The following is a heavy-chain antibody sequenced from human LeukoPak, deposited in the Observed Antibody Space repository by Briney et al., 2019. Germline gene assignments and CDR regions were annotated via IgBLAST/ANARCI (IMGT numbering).Heavy chain of an antibody. V-gene: IGHV3-21*01. CDR1: GFTFGSYS. CDR3: ARGITDGATYFDY. CDR2: ISSSSSYI. D-gene: IGHD4-17*01. Sequence: GGSLRLSCAASGFTFGSYSMNWVRQAPGKGLEWVSSISSSSSYIYYADSVKGRFTISRDNAKNSLYLQMNSLRAEDTAVYYCARGITDGATYFDYWGQGTLVTVSS. J-gene: IGHJ4*02.